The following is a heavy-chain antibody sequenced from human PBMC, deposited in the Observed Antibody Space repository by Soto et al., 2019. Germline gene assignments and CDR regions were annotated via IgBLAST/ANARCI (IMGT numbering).Heavy chain of an antibody. J-gene: IGHJ4*02. CDR1: GFTFSSYG. Sequence: GGSLRLSCAASGFTFSSYGMHWVRQSPGKGLEWVAVISYDGSNKYYADSVKGRFTISRDNSKNTLYLQMNSLRAEDTAVYYCAKDTDSSGWYYFDYWGQGTLVTVSS. CDR2: ISYDGSNK. CDR3: AKDTDSSGWYYFDY. D-gene: IGHD6-19*01. V-gene: IGHV3-30*18.